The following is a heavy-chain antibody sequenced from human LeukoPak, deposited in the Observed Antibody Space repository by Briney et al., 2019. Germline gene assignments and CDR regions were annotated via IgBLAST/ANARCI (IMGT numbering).Heavy chain of an antibody. CDR3: ATGVVGIDY. J-gene: IGHJ4*02. V-gene: IGHV1-24*01. CDR2: FDREDGET. Sequence: ASVSLSXAVSGYTLTELSMHWVRQAPGKGLEWVGGFDREDGETIYAQKVQGRVTITEDNSTDTAYMEVNSRRSEDTAAYYCATGVVGIDYWGQGTLVTVSS. D-gene: IGHD1-26*01. CDR1: GYTLTELS.